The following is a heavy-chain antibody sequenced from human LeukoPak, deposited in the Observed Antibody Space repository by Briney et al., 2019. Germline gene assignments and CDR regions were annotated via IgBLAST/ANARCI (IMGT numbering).Heavy chain of an antibody. J-gene: IGHJ4*02. D-gene: IGHD6-13*01. CDR1: GFTFSTYS. Sequence: GGSLRLSCAASGFTFSTYSMNWVRQAPGKGLEWVSSISRNSRYIYYADSMRGRFTISRDNAKNSLYLQMNSLKPEDTAVYYCARVAEAAAFDSRGQGTLVTVSS. V-gene: IGHV3-21*06. CDR3: ARVAEAAAFDS. CDR2: ISRNSRYI.